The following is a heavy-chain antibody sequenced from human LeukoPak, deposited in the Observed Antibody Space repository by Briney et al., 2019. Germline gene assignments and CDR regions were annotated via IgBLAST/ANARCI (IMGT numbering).Heavy chain of an antibody. D-gene: IGHD3-3*01. CDR3: ARARELRFLEWLFDY. J-gene: IGHJ4*02. V-gene: IGHV4-38-2*02. CDR1: GYSISSGYH. Sequence: PSETLSLTCTVSGYSISSGYHWGWIRQPPGKGLEWIGSIYHSGSTYYNPSLKSRVTISVDTSKNQFSLKLSSVTAADTAVYCCARARELRFLEWLFDYWGQGTLVTVSS. CDR2: IYHSGST.